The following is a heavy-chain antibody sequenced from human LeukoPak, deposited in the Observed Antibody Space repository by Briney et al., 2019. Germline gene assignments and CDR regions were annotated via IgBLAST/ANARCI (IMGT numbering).Heavy chain of an antibody. V-gene: IGHV3-33*01. J-gene: IGHJ3*02. Sequence: GGSLRLSCAASGFTFSTYGMHWARQAPGKGLEWVAVIWYDGTKQYYADSVKGRFIISRDNSKNILYLQMNSLRAEDTAVYYCARDLTPYGSVRSDAYDIWGQGTMVTVSS. CDR3: ARDLTPYGSVRSDAYDI. D-gene: IGHD3-10*01. CDR1: GFTFSTYG. CDR2: IWYDGTKQ.